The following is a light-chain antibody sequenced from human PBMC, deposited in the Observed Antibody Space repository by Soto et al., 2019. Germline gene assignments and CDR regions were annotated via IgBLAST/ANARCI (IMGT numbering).Light chain of an antibody. CDR3: QQYGSSSYT. Sequence: EIVLTQSPGTLSLSPGERATLSCRASQSVSSSYLAWFQQKPGQAPRLLIYGASYRDTGIPDRFSGSGSETDFTLTISRLEPEDFAVYYCQQYGSSSYTFGQGTRLEIK. J-gene: IGKJ2*01. CDR1: QSVSSSY. V-gene: IGKV3-20*01. CDR2: GAS.